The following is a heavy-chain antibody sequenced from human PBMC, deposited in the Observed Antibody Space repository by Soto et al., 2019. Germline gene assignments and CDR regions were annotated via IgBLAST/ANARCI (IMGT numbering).Heavy chain of an antibody. CDR1: GFTFSSYP. J-gene: IGHJ4*02. Sequence: EVQLLEYGGGLVQPGGSLRLSCAASGFTFSSYPLNWVRQAPGKGLEWVSVISGSGDTTYYADSVKGRFTISRDNSKNTLYLQMNSLRAEDKAVYYCASQASGYYAPFDYWGQGTLVTVSS. CDR3: ASQASGYYAPFDY. CDR2: ISGSGDTT. V-gene: IGHV3-23*01. D-gene: IGHD3-22*01.